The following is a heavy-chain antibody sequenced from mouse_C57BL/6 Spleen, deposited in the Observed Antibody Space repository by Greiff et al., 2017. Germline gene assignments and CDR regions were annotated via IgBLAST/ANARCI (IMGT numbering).Heavy chain of an antibody. Sequence: DVQLQESGPELVKPGASVKMSCKASGYTFTDYNMHWVKQSHGKSLEWIGYMNPNNGGTSYNQKFKGKATLTVNKSSSTAYMELRSLTSEDSAVYYCARDDGYYLWFAYWGQGTLVTVSA. CDR2: MNPNNGGT. D-gene: IGHD2-3*01. CDR1: GYTFTDYN. V-gene: IGHV1-22*01. J-gene: IGHJ3*01. CDR3: ARDDGYYLWFAY.